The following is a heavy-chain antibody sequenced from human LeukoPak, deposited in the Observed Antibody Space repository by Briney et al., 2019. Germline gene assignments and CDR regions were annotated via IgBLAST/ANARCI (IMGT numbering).Heavy chain of an antibody. CDR1: GFTFSSYA. CDR3: AEDLRRSGYFDY. V-gene: IGHV3-23*01. D-gene: IGHD3-10*01. CDR2: ISGSGGST. Sequence: PGGSLRLSCAASGFTFSSYAMSWVRQAPGKGLEWVSAISGSGGSTYYADSVKGRFTISRDNSKNTLYLQMNSLRAEDTAVYYCAEDLRRSGYFDYWGQGTLVTVSS. J-gene: IGHJ4*02.